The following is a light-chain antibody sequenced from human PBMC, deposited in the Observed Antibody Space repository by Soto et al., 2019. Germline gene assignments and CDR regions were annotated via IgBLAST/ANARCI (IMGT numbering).Light chain of an antibody. CDR3: QQYGTSPLT. CDR2: GAA. V-gene: IGKV3-20*01. Sequence: EIVLTQSPGTLSLSPGEGATLSCRASENVYINSLAWYQQKPGQPPRLLIYGAATRASAVPDRFSGSGSGADFTLTITRLEPEDFAVYYCQQYGTSPLTFGPGTRVD. J-gene: IGKJ3*01. CDR1: ENVYINS.